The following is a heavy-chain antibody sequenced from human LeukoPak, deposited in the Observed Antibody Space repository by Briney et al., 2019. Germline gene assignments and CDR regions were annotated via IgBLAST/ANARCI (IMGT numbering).Heavy chain of an antibody. V-gene: IGHV3-9*01. CDR1: GFTFDDYA. Sequence: PGGSLRLFCAASGFTFDDYAMHWVRQAPGKGLEWVSGISWNSGSIGYADSVKGRFTISRDNAKNSLYLQMNSLRAEDTALYYCAKIKSSSWSTLFDYWGQGTLVTASS. J-gene: IGHJ4*02. D-gene: IGHD6-13*01. CDR3: AKIKSSSWSTLFDY. CDR2: ISWNSGSI.